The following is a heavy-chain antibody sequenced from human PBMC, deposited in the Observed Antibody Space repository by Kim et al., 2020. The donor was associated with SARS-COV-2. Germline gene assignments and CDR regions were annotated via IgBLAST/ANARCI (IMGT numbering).Heavy chain of an antibody. D-gene: IGHD3-10*01. Sequence: KYSQRCQGRVTITRDTSASTAYMELSSLRSEDTAVYYCAKAPYLGPVDYWGRGTLVTVSS. V-gene: IGHV1-3*01. CDR3: AKAPYLGPVDY. J-gene: IGHJ4*02.